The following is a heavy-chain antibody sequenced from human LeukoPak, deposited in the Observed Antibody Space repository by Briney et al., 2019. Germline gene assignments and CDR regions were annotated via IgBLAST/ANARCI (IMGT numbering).Heavy chain of an antibody. CDR2: ITSSRSTI. J-gene: IGHJ4*02. D-gene: IGHD3-16*01. V-gene: IGHV3-48*01. CDR3: ARDRTLGEFDF. Sequence: GGSLRLSCAASGFTFSGDSMNWVRQAPGRGLEWVSYITSSRSTIYYADSVKGRFTISRDNAKNSLYLQMNSLRAEDTAVYYCARDRTLGEFDFWGQGTLVTVSS. CDR1: GFTFSGDS.